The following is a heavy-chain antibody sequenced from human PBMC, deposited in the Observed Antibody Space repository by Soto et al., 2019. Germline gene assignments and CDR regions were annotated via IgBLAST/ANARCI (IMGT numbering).Heavy chain of an antibody. J-gene: IGHJ4*02. D-gene: IGHD5-12*01. CDR3: AKEYSGYDKGPYYFDY. V-gene: IGHV3-64*04. CDR2: ISSNGGST. CDR1: GFTFSSYA. Sequence: PGGSLRLSCSASGFTFSSYAMHWVRQAPGKGLDYVSAISSNGGSTYYADSVKGRFTISRDNSKNTLYLQMNSLRAEDTAVYYCAKEYSGYDKGPYYFDYWGQGTLVTVSS.